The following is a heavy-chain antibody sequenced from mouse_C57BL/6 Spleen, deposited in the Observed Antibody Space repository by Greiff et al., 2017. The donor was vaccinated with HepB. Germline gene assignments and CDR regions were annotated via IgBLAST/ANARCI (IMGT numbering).Heavy chain of an antibody. CDR3: TPITTGGAY. D-gene: IGHD1-1*01. V-gene: IGHV14-4*01. Sequence: VQLQQSGAELVRPGASVKLSCTASGFNIKDDYMHWVKQRPEQGLEWIGWIDPENGDTEYASKFQGKATITADTSSNTAYLQLSSLTSEDTAVYKCTPITTGGAYWGQGTLVTVSA. J-gene: IGHJ3*01. CDR1: GFNIKDDY. CDR2: IDPENGDT.